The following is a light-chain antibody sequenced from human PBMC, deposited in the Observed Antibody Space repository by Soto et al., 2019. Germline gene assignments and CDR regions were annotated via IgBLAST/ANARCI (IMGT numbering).Light chain of an antibody. V-gene: IGLV1-51*01. CDR1: STNIGSNY. CDR2: DQN. CDR3: GAWDHSLNVGV. Sequence: QSVLTQPPSVSAAAGQKVIISCSGSSTNIGSNYVSWYQQLPGTAPKLLIYDQNVRPSGIPDRFSASKSGTSATLGITGLQTGDEAHYYCGAWDHSLNVGVFGGGTKLTVL. J-gene: IGLJ3*02.